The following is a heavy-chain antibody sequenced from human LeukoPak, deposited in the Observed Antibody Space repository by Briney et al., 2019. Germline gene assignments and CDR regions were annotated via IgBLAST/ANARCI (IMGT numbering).Heavy chain of an antibody. V-gene: IGHV4-4*07. D-gene: IGHD3-10*01. CDR2: IYTSGST. J-gene: IGHJ4*02. CDR1: GGPISSYY. CDR3: AREEDYGSGSYSPNFDY. Sequence: PSETLSLTCPVSGGPISSYYWSWIRQPAGKGLEWIGHIYTSGSTNYNPSLRSRVTMSVDTSKNLFSLKLSSVTAADTAVYYCAREEDYGSGSYSPNFDYWGQGTLVTVSS.